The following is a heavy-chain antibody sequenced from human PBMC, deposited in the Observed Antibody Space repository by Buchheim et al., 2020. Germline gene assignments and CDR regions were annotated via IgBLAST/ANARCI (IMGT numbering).Heavy chain of an antibody. CDR1: GFIVTNNY. V-gene: IGHV3-66*02. CDR2: MFSGGYT. D-gene: IGHD1-20*01. Sequence: EVQLVESGGGWVQPGGSLRLSCAASGFIVTNNYMSWVRQAPGKGLEWVSVMFSGGYTYYADSVKGRFTISRDNSKKTLDLQMISLRAEDTAVYYCARDLLTGEYYFDLWGQGTL. CDR3: ARDLLTGEYYFDL. J-gene: IGHJ4*02.